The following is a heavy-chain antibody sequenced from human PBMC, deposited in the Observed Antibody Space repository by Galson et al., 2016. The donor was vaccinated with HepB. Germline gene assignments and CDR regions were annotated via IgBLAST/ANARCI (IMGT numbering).Heavy chain of an antibody. CDR2: IISTSSHV. J-gene: IGHJ6*02. V-gene: IGHV3-21*01. CDR3: ARDDFKLARSAGMDV. Sequence: SLRLSCAASGSTFSSYDMNWVRQAPGKGLEWVSYIISTSSHVYHAESVRGRFTIPRDNAKNTLYLQMTSLRAEDTAVYYCARDDFKLARSAGMDVWGQGTTVTVSS. CDR1: GSTFSSYD. D-gene: IGHD3-3*02.